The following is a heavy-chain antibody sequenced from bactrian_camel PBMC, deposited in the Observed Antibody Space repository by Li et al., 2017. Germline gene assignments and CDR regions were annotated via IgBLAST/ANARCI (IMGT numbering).Heavy chain of an antibody. CDR2: ISTDGHTT. CDR1: GFTFSSYP. J-gene: IGHJ6*01. D-gene: IGHD1*01. Sequence: VQLVESGGGLVQPGGSLRLSCAASGFTFSSYPMTWVRQRPGKGLEWVSAISTDGHTTYYSDSLKGRFTISRDNAKNTVYLQMRSLRPEDTAMYYCAARSVGWCPLFEHWLGKRAYTPGGYFANWGQGTQVTVS. V-gene: IGHV3S40*01. CDR3: AARSVGWCPLFEHWLGKRAYTPGGYFAN.